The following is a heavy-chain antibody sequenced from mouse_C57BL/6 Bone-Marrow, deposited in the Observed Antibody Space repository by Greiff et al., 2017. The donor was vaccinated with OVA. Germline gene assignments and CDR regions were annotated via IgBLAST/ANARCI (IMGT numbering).Heavy chain of an antibody. J-gene: IGHJ2*01. D-gene: IGHD4-1*01. CDR2: ISSGGSYT. CDR1: GFTFSSYG. Sequence: EVQRVESGGDLVKPGGSLKLSCAASGFTFSSYGMSWVRQTPDKRLEWVATISSGGSYTYYPDSVKGRFTISRDNAKNTLYLQMSSLKSEDTAMYYCAREGDWDGDDYWGQGTTLTVSS. V-gene: IGHV5-6*01. CDR3: AREGDWDGDDY.